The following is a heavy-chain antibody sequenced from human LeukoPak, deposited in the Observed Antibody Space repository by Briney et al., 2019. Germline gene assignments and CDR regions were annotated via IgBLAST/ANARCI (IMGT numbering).Heavy chain of an antibody. Sequence: ASVKVSCKASGGTFSSYAISWVRQAPGQGLEWMGGIIPIFGTANYAQKFQGRVTITADESTSTAYMELSSLRSEDTAVYYCARVPTTVTTVYFDYWGQGTLVTVSS. CDR2: IIPIFGTA. D-gene: IGHD4-17*01. CDR1: GGTFSSYA. J-gene: IGHJ4*02. CDR3: ARVPTTVTTVYFDY. V-gene: IGHV1-69*13.